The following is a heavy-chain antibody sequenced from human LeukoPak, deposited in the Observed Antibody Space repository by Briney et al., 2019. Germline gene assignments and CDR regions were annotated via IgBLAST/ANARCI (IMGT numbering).Heavy chain of an antibody. V-gene: IGHV4-39*01. CDR1: GGSITRDYY. Sequence: PSETLSLTCAVSGGSITRDYYWGWIRQPPGKGRESIGSMIYNRPTHYNPSLKSRFTMSLDTFKNQFSLPLGSVTAADTAVYYCASRTQRHERGAFFNYWGQGTLVTVSS. CDR3: ASRTQRHERGAFFNY. J-gene: IGHJ4*02. D-gene: IGHD1-1*01. CDR2: MIYNRPT.